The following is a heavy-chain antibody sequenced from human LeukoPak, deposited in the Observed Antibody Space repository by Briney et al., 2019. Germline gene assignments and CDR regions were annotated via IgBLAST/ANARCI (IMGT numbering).Heavy chain of an antibody. CDR2: MNPNSGNT. D-gene: IGHD6-6*01. CDR1: GYTFTSYD. J-gene: IGHJ6*04. CDR3: ARGKRWADSSSRMDV. V-gene: IGHV1-8*03. Sequence: GASVKVSCKASGYTFTSYDINWVRQATGQGLEWMGWMNPNSGNTGYAQKFQGRVTITRNTSISTAYMELSSLRSEDTAVYNWARGKRWADSSSRMDVWGKGTTVTVSS.